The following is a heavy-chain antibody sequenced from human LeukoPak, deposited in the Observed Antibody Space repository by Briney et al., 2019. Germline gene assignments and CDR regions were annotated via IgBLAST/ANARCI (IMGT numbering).Heavy chain of an antibody. CDR2: IYYSGST. CDR1: GGSISSGDYY. J-gene: IGHJ4*02. V-gene: IGHV4-30-4*01. CDR3: ARESAEKGDTAKVLYYFDY. D-gene: IGHD5-18*01. Sequence: SETLSLTCTVSGGSISSGDYYWSWIRQPPGKGLEWIGYIYYSGSTYYNPSLKSRVTISVDTSKNQFSLKLSSVTAADTAVYYCARESAEKGDTAKVLYYFDYWGQGTLVTVSS.